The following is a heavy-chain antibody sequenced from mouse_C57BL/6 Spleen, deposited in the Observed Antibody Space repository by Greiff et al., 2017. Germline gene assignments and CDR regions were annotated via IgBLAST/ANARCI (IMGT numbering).Heavy chain of an antibody. CDR2: IFPGSGST. CDR3: ARVGITTVVEGNYAMDY. V-gene: IGHV1-55*01. J-gene: IGHJ4*01. CDR1: GYTFTSYW. D-gene: IGHD1-1*01. Sequence: QVQLQQPGAELVKPGASVKLSCQASGYTFTSYWLTWVKQRPGQGLEWIGDIFPGSGSTNYNEKFKSKATLTVDTSSSTAYMQLSSLTSEDSAVYFCARVGITTVVEGNYAMDYWGQGTSVTVSS.